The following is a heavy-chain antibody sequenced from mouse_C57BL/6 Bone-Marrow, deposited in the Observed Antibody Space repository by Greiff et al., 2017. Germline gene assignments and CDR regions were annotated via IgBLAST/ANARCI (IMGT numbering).Heavy chain of an antibody. CDR3: AIGYYGSSYEAWFAY. V-gene: IGHV1-19*01. J-gene: IGHJ3*01. D-gene: IGHD1-1*01. Sequence: VQLQQSGPVLVKPGASVKMSCKASGYTFTDYYMNWVKQSHGKSLEWIGVINPYNGGTSYNQKFKGKATLTVDKSSSTAYMELNSLTSEDSAVYYCAIGYYGSSYEAWFAYWGQGTLVTVSA. CDR2: INPYNGGT. CDR1: GYTFTDYY.